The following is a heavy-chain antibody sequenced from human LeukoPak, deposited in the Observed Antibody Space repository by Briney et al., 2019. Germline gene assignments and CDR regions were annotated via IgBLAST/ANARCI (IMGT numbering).Heavy chain of an antibody. V-gene: IGHV3-21*01. D-gene: IGHD3-9*01. CDR1: GFTFSSYS. Sequence: GGSLRLSCAASGFTFSSYSMNWVRQAPGKGLEWVSSISSSSSYIYYADSVKGRFTISRDNAKNSLDLQMNSLRAEDTAVYYCARWDDLFLIDFWGQGTLVTVSS. CDR2: ISSSSSYI. J-gene: IGHJ4*02. CDR3: ARWDDLFLIDF.